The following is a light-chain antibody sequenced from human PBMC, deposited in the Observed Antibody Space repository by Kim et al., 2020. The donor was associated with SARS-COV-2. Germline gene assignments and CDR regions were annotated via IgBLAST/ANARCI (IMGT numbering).Light chain of an antibody. J-gene: IGLJ3*02. CDR2: DVS. CDR1: SSDVGGYNY. V-gene: IGLV2-11*01. Sequence: QSALTQPRSVSGSPGQSVTISCTGTSSDVGGYNYVSWYQQHPGKAPKLMIYDVSKRPSGVPDRFSGSKSGNTASLTISGLQAEDEADYYCCSYAGSYGVFGGGTQPTVL. CDR3: CSYAGSYGV.